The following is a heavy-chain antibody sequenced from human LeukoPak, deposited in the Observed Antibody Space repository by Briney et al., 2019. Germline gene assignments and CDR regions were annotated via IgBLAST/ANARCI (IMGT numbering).Heavy chain of an antibody. J-gene: IGHJ4*02. CDR2: IIPIFGTA. CDR1: GGTFSSYA. CDR3: ATVWFGENYFDY. Sequence: VKVSCKASGGTFSSYAISWVRQAPGQGLEWMGGIIPIFGTANYAQKFQGRVTMTEDTSTDTAYMELSSLRSEDTAVYYCATVWFGENYFDYWGQGTLVTVSS. V-gene: IGHV1-69*06. D-gene: IGHD3-10*01.